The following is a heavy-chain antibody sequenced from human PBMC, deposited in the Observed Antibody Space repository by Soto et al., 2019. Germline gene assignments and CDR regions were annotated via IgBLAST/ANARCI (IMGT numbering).Heavy chain of an antibody. D-gene: IGHD3-3*01. V-gene: IGHV3-23*01. CDR3: AKDDYDFWSGSLNYYYYGMDV. J-gene: IGHJ6*02. CDR1: GFTFSSYA. Sequence: AGGSLRLSCAASGFTFSSYAMHWVRQAPGKGLEWVAVISGSGGSTYYADSVKGRFTISRDNSKNTLYLQMNSLRAEDTAVYYCAKDDYDFWSGSLNYYYYGMDVWGQGTTVTVSS. CDR2: ISGSGGST.